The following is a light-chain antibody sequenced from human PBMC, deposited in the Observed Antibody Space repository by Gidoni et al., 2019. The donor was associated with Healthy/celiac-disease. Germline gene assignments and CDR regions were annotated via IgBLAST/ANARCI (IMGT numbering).Light chain of an antibody. CDR1: SLRSYY. CDR2: GKN. V-gene: IGLV3-19*01. J-gene: IGLJ2*01. CDR3: NSRDSSGIL. Sequence: SSELTPDPAVSVALGQTVRITCQGDSLRSYYASWYQQKPGQAPVLVIYGKNNRPSGIPDRFSGSSSGNTASLTITGAQAEDEADYYCNSRDSSGILFGGGTKLTVL.